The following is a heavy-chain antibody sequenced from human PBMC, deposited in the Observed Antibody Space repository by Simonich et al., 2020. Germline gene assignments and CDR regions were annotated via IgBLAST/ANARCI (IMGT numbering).Heavy chain of an antibody. CDR3: ARASRGTWWYYYFDY. V-gene: IGHV1-18*01. CDR2: SSAYNGNT. CDR1: GYTFTSYG. D-gene: IGHD2-15*01. Sequence: QVQLVQSGAEVKKPGASVKVSCKASGYTFTSYGISWVRQAPGQGLEWMGGSSAYNGNTNNEQKLQGRVTMTTDTSTSTAYMGLRSLRSDDTAVYYCARASRGTWWYYYFDYWGQGTLVTVSS. J-gene: IGHJ4*02.